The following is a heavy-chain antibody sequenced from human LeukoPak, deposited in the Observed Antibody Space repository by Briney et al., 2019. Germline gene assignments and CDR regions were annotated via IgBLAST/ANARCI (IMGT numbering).Heavy chain of an antibody. D-gene: IGHD6-13*01. CDR1: GFTVSSNY. J-gene: IGHJ6*04. CDR2: IYSGGST. CDR3: ARDLIAAAGPLATTWVMDV. V-gene: IGHV3-53*01. Sequence: GGSLRLSCAASGFTVSSNYMSWVRQAPGKGLEWVSVIYSGGSTYYADSVKGRFTISRDNSKNTLYLQMNSLRAEDTAVYYCARDLIAAAGPLATTWVMDVWGKGTTVTVSS.